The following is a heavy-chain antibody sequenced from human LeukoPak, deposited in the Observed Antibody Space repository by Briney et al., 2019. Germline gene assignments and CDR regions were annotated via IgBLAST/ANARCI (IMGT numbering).Heavy chain of an antibody. CDR1: GGSFSGYY. CDR2: INHSGST. CDR3: ARGVPFDSYSSQPERDAFDI. J-gene: IGHJ3*02. Sequence: PSETLSLTCAVYGGSFSGYYWSWIRQPPGKGLEWIGEINHSGSTNYNPSLKSRVTISVDTSKNQFSLKLSSVTAADTAVYYCARGVPFDSYSSQPERDAFDIWGQGTMVTVSS. D-gene: IGHD4-11*01. V-gene: IGHV4-34*01.